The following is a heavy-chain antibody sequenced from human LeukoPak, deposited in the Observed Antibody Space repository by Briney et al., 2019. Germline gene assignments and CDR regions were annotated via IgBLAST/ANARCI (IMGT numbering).Heavy chain of an antibody. CDR3: ARVEEAAAFNP. J-gene: IGHJ5*02. Sequence: GGSLRLSCAASGFTFSSYSTNWVRQAPGKGLEWVSSISRSSSYIYYSDSVKGRFAISRDNAKNSLYLQMNSLRAEDTAVYYCARVEEAAAFNPWGQGTLVTVSS. V-gene: IGHV3-21*01. D-gene: IGHD6-13*01. CDR2: ISRSSSYI. CDR1: GFTFSSYS.